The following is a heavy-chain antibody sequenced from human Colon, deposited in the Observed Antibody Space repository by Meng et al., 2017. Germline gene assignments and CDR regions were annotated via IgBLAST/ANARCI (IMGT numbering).Heavy chain of an antibody. D-gene: IGHD4-23*01. Sequence: QVDVQGWGPGWVKPSETLSLGCSGSGAYVSVSSYWSWFRQPPGRGLEWIGQIDSRGGAYYRPSLNSRVTMSLDKSRNQFSLRLTSVTAADTAVYYCARHGGYYQDFWGQGTMVTVSS. V-gene: IGHV4-4*02. CDR2: IDSRGGA. CDR1: GAYVSVSSY. CDR3: ARHGGYYQDF. J-gene: IGHJ4*02.